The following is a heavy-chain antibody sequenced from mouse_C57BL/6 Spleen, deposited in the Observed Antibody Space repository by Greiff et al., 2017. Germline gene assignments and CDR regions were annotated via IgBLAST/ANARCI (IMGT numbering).Heavy chain of an antibody. CDR2: INYDGSST. CDR1: GFTFSDYY. V-gene: IGHV5-16*01. CDR3: ARDWGAMDY. J-gene: IGHJ4*01. Sequence: EVMLVESEGGLVQPGSSMKLSCTASGFTFSDYYMAWVRQVPEKGLEWVANINYDGSSTYYLDSLKSRFIISRDNAKNILYLQISSLKSEDTATYYCARDWGAMDYWGQGTSLTVSS.